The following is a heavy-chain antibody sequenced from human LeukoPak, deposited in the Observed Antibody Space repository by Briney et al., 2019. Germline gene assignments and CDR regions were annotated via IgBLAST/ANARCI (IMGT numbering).Heavy chain of an antibody. Sequence: GGSLRLSCAASGFTFSSYWMHGVRQAPGKGLVWVSRINSDGSDTSYVDSVKGRFTISRDNAKNTLYLQMNSLRAEDTAVYYCAREKIYYYYDMDVWGQGTTVTVSS. CDR2: INSDGSDT. CDR3: AREKIYYYYDMDV. CDR1: GFTFSSYW. J-gene: IGHJ6*02. V-gene: IGHV3-74*01.